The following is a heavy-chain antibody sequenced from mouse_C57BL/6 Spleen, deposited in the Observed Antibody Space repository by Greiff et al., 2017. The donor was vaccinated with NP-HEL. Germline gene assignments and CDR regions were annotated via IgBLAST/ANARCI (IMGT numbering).Heavy chain of an antibody. J-gene: IGHJ3*01. CDR3: ASSMVTSWFAY. D-gene: IGHD2-2*01. Sequence: EVKLVESGGGLVQPGGSLKLSCAASGFTFSDYYMYWVRQTPEKRLEWVAYISNGGGSHYYPDTVKGRFTISRDNAKNTLYQQMSRLKSEDTAMYYCASSMVTSWFAYWGQGTLVTVSA. CDR1: GFTFSDYY. CDR2: ISNGGGSH. V-gene: IGHV5-12*01.